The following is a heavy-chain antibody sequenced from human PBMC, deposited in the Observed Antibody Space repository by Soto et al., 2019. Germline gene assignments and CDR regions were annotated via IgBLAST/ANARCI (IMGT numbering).Heavy chain of an antibody. V-gene: IGHV4-30-2*01. CDR1: GGSISSSDYS. J-gene: IGHJ6*02. CDR2: IYHSGST. D-gene: IGHD2-15*01. Sequence: SETLSLTCAVSGGSISSSDYSWSWVRQPPGKGLEWIGYIYHSGSTYYNPSLKSRVTISVDRSKNQFSLKLSSVTAADTAVYYCARDRVLGVVVGYYGMDVWGQGTTVTVSS. CDR3: ARDRVLGVVVGYYGMDV.